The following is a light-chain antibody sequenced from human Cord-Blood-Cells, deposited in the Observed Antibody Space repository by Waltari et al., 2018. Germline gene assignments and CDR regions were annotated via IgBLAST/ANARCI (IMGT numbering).Light chain of an antibody. CDR2: DVS. CDR1: TRDVGGSHH. J-gene: IGLJ3*02. CDR3: SSYTSSSTWV. V-gene: IGLV2-14*03. Sequence: SALTQPASVSGSPAQSITLSCTGTTRDVGGSHHVTWYQQHPGKAPKLMIYDVSKWPSGVSNRFAGSKSGNTASLSISGLQAEDEADYYCSSYTSSSTWVFGGVTKLTVL.